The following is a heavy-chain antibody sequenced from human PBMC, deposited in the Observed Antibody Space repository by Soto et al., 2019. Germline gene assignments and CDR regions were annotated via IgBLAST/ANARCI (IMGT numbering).Heavy chain of an antibody. CDR1: GFTFSSYA. Sequence: GGSLRLSCAASGFTFSSYAMHWVRQAPGKGLEWVAVIPYDGSNKYYADSVKGRFTISRDNSKNTLYLQMNSLRAEGTAVYYCARDIVVVPAAREDYYYYYGMDVWGQGTTVTV. D-gene: IGHD2-2*01. J-gene: IGHJ6*02. V-gene: IGHV3-30-3*01. CDR3: ARDIVVVPAAREDYYYYYGMDV. CDR2: IPYDGSNK.